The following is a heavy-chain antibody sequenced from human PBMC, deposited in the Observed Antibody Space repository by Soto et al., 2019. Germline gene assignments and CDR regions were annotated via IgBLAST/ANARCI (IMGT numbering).Heavy chain of an antibody. CDR2: ISHDGRQT. CDR1: EVPFSDYS. D-gene: IGHD3-10*01. J-gene: IGHJ4*02. Sequence: PGGSLRLSCAASEVPFSDYSMHWVRQAPGKRPEWVAFISHDGRQTFYSDSVKGRFTISRDNSRNMVFLHMSSVTVEDTAIYSCAGDGVQTYPFRYYLFLFWGPGTLVTVSS. V-gene: IGHV3-30*04. CDR3: AGDGVQTYPFRYYLFLF.